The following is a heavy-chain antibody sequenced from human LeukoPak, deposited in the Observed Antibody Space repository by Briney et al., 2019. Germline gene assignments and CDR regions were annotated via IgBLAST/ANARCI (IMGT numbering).Heavy chain of an antibody. CDR3: VKEIKVREFSTSGALEI. CDR1: GILFDHYA. D-gene: IGHD2-2*01. Sequence: GGSLRLSCVVSGILFDHYAMHWVRQAPGKGLEWVAGINWDSGAKGHADSVKGRFTIFRDNAKNSLYLEMNSLRAEDMALYYCVKEIKVREFSTSGALEIWGQGTMVTVSS. V-gene: IGHV3-9*03. J-gene: IGHJ3*02. CDR2: INWDSGAK.